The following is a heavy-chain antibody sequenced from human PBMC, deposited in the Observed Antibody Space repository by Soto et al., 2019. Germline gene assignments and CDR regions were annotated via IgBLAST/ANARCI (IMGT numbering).Heavy chain of an antibody. CDR1: GGTFSSNP. D-gene: IGHD3-16*01. V-gene: IGHV1-69*06. CDR2: IIPIFGTP. J-gene: IGHJ6*02. Sequence: QVKLMQSAAEVRKPGSSVTVSCKASGGTFSSNPIXWVRXXPGQGLEWMGGIIPIFGTPHYAWKFLDRVIITADRSTHTAFMELTSLTSDDXAVXYXAXXXSAXXFRXSXKYYRMDVWGQGTTVTVS. CDR3: AXXXSAXXFRXSXKYYRMDV.